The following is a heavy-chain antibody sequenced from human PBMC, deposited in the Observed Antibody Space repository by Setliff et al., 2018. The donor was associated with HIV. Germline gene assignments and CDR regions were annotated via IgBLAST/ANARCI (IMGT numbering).Heavy chain of an antibody. J-gene: IGHJ5*02. CDR2: IKSDGSST. V-gene: IGHV3-74*01. D-gene: IGHD2-8*01. Sequence: PGGSLRLSCAASGFTFSSYWMHWVRQAPGKGLVWVSRIKSDGSSTSYADSVKGRFTISRDNAKNTLYLQMNSLRAEDTAVYYCARPLLRTNPVYGILGNWFDAWGRGTLVTVSS. CDR3: ARPLLRTNPVYGILGNWFDA. CDR1: GFTFSSYW.